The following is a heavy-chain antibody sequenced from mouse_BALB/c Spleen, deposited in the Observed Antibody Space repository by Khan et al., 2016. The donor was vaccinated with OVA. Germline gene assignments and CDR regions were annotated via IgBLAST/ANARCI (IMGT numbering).Heavy chain of an antibody. CDR3: DRAYYRYDGYYAMDY. CDR1: GFSLSRYN. V-gene: IGHV2-6-4*01. CDR2: IWGGGGT. D-gene: IGHD2-14*01. Sequence: QVQLQQSGPGLVAPSQSLSITCTVSGFSLSRYNIHWVRQPPGKGLEWLGMIWGGGGTDYNSTLKSRLSIRKDNSKSQVLLKMNSLQIDDTAMYYCDRAYYRYDGYYAMDYWGQGTSGTVSS. J-gene: IGHJ4*01.